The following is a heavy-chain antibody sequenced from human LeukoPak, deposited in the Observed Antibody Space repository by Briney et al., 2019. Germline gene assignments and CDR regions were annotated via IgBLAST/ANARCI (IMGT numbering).Heavy chain of an antibody. D-gene: IGHD3-3*01. CDR1: GYTLTELS. V-gene: IGHV1-24*01. J-gene: IGHJ3*02. Sequence: ASVKVSCKVSGYTLTELSMYWVRQAPGKGLEWMGGFDPEDDETIYAQKFQGRVIMTEDTSTDTAYMELSSLRSEDTAVYYCATQSGDERLFDAFDMWGQGTMVTVSS. CDR3: ATQSGDERLFDAFDM. CDR2: FDPEDDET.